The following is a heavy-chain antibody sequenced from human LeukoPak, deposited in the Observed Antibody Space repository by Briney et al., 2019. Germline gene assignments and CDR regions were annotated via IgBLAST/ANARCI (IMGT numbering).Heavy chain of an antibody. Sequence: GGTLRLSCAASVFTFCDYSMHWGRLAPHGGLGWVSRISGDGSATDYAHSVKGRFTISRDSAKSKLYLHMNSLRAEDTAIYYCARGDTRYKKFPHWGQGTLVTVSS. CDR2: ISGDGSAT. D-gene: IGHD3-9*01. CDR1: VFTFCDYS. CDR3: ARGDTRYKKFPH. V-gene: IGHV3-74*01. J-gene: IGHJ1*01.